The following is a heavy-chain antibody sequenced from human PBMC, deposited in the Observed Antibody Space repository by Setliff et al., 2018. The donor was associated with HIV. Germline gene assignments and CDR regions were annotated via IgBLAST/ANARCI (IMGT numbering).Heavy chain of an antibody. CDR2: TRNKVNSYTT. J-gene: IGHJ6*03. V-gene: IGHV3-72*01. Sequence: PGGSLRLSCAASGFTFSDHYMDWVRQAPGKGLEWVGRTRNKVNSYTTEYAASVKGRFTISRDDSKNSLYLQMNSLKTEDTAVYYCARGRLLWSGSYYYYYMDVWCKGTTVTVSS. CDR1: GFTFSDHY. D-gene: IGHD3-10*01. CDR3: ARGRLLWSGSYYYYYMDV.